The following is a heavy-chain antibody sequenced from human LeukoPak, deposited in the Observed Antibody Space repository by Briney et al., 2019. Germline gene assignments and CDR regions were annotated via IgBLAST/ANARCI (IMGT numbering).Heavy chain of an antibody. CDR2: IYYSGST. Sequence: PSETLSLTCTVSGGSISSSSYYWGWVRQPPGKGLEWIGSIYYSGSTYYNPSLKSRVTISVDTSKNQFSLKLSSVTAADTAVYYCARDDGGITIFGVVPPYYYYGMDVWGQGTTVTVSS. J-gene: IGHJ6*02. V-gene: IGHV4-39*02. CDR3: ARDDGGITIFGVVPPYYYYGMDV. D-gene: IGHD3-3*01. CDR1: GGSISSSSYY.